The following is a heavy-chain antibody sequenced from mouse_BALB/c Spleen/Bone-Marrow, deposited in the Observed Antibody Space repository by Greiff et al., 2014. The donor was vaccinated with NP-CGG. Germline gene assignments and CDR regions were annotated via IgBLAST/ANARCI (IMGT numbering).Heavy chain of an antibody. D-gene: IGHD1-1*01. J-gene: IGHJ3*01. V-gene: IGHV14-3*02. CDR2: IDPANGNT. CDR1: GFNIKDTY. CDR3: ASYYYGSSLFAY. Sequence: VQLQQPGAELVKPGASVKLSCTASGFNIKDTYMHWVKQRPEQGLEWIGRIDPANGNTKYDPKFQGKATITADTSSNTDYLQLSSLTSEDTAVYYCASYYYGSSLFAYWGQGTLVPVSA.